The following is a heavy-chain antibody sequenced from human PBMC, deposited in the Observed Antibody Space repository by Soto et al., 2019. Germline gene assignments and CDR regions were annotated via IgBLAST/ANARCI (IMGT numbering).Heavy chain of an antibody. D-gene: IGHD6-13*01. CDR1: GGSVSSGSYY. CDR2: IYYSGST. V-gene: IGHV4-61*01. J-gene: IGHJ4*02. Sequence: SETLSLTCTVSGGSVSSGSYYWSWIRQPPGKGLEWIGYIYYSGSTNYNPSLKSRVTISVDTSKNQFSLKLSSVTAADTAVYYCARVRAAAGTRVIDYWGQGTLVTVSS. CDR3: ARVRAAAGTRVIDY.